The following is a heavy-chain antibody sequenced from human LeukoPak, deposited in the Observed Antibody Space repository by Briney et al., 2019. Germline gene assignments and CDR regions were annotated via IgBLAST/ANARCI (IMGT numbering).Heavy chain of an antibody. CDR1: GFTFSSYS. D-gene: IGHD6-13*01. J-gene: IGHJ5*02. Sequence: GGSLRLSCAASGFTFSSYSMNWVRQAPGKGLEWVSSISSSSSYIYYADSVKGRFTISRDNAKNSLYLQMNSLRAEDTAVYYCARVSSSWTEDCFDPWGQGTLVTVSS. CDR2: ISSSSSYI. CDR3: ARVSSSWTEDCFDP. V-gene: IGHV3-21*01.